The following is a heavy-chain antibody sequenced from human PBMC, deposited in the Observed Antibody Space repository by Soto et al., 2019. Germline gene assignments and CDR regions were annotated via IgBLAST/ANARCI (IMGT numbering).Heavy chain of an antibody. CDR2: IIPILGIA. D-gene: IGHD6-13*01. J-gene: IGHJ3*02. V-gene: IGHV1-69*02. CDR3: ADTKTGYGAFDI. Sequence: QVQLVQSGAEVKKPGSSVKVSCKASGGTFSSYTISWVRQAPGQGLEWMGRIIPILGIANYAQKFQGRVTITADKSTSTAYMELSSLRSEDTAVYCCADTKTGYGAFDIWGQGTMVTVSS. CDR1: GGTFSSYT.